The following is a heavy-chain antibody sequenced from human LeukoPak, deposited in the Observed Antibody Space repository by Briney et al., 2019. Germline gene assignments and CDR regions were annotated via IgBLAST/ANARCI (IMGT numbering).Heavy chain of an antibody. CDR3: ARSRGRYGGNSEYYFDY. CDR1: GYTFTGYY. Sequence: ASVKVSCKASGYTFTGYYMHWVRQAPGQGLEWMGWINPNSGGTNYAQKFQGRVTMTRDTSISTAYMELSRLRSDDTAVYYCARSRGRYGGNSEYYFDYWGQGTLVTVSS. V-gene: IGHV1-2*02. J-gene: IGHJ4*02. CDR2: INPNSGGT. D-gene: IGHD4-23*01.